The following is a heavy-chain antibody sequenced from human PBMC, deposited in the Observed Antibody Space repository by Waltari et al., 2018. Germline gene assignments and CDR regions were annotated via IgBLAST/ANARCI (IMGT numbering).Heavy chain of an antibody. J-gene: IGHJ4*02. CDR3: ARDFYYYGSGSPFDY. D-gene: IGHD3-10*01. CDR2: ISSSSSYI. V-gene: IGHV3-21*01. Sequence: EVQLVESGGGLVKPGGSLRLSCAASGFTFSSYSMNWVRRAPGKGLEWVSSISSSSSYIYYADSVKGRFTISRDNAKNSLYLQMNSLRAEDTAVYYCARDFYYYGSGSPFDYWGQGTLVTVSS. CDR1: GFTFSSYS.